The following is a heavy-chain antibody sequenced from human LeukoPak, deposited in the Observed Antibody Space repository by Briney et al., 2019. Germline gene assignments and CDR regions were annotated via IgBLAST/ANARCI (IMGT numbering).Heavy chain of an antibody. V-gene: IGHV3-30-3*01. CDR2: ISYDGSNK. CDR1: GFTFSSYA. CDR3: ARGGSDTAMAHDY. Sequence: GGSLRLSCAASGFTFSSYAMHWVRQAPGKGLEWVAVISYDGSNKYYADSVKGRFTISRDNSKNTLYLQMNSLRAEDTAVYFCARGGSDTAMAHDYWGRGTLVTVSS. D-gene: IGHD5-18*01. J-gene: IGHJ4*02.